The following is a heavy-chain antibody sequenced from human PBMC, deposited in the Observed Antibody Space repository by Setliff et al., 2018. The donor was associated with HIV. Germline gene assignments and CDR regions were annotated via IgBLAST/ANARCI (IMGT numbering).Heavy chain of an antibody. D-gene: IGHD1-26*01. V-gene: IGHV3-23*01. Sequence: PGGSLRLSCAASGFTFSSYAMSWVRQAPGKGLEWVSAISGSGGSTYYADSVKGRFTISRDNSKNTLYLQMNSLRAEDTAVYYCARDIDVVVGATNGMDYWGQGTLVTVSS. CDR1: GFTFSSYA. CDR2: ISGSGGST. CDR3: ARDIDVVVGATNGMDY. J-gene: IGHJ4*02.